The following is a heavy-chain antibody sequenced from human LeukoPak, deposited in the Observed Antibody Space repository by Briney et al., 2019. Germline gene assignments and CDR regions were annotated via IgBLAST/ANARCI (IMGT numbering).Heavy chain of an antibody. Sequence: PGGSLRLSCAASGFTFSTYGMHWVRQAPGKGLEWVSPISHAGTQEYSADSLKGRCSISRDNAKNTLYLQMNSLRAEESAVYYCEKDPQHLYCYDSSGYYLNWGQGTLVTVSS. V-gene: IGHV3-30*18. CDR2: ISHAGTQE. D-gene: IGHD3-22*01. CDR1: GFTFSTYG. CDR3: EKDPQHLYCYDSSGYYLN. J-gene: IGHJ1*01.